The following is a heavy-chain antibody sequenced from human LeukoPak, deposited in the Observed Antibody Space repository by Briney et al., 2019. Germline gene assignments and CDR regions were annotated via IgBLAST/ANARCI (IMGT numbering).Heavy chain of an antibody. V-gene: IGHV4-4*02. J-gene: IGHJ5*02. CDR2: IYHSGST. Sequence: GSLRLSCAASGFTFHSHSMNWVRQPPGKGLEWIGEIYHSGSTNYNPSLKSRVTISVDKSKNQFSLKLSSVTAADTAVYYCASHSPFWFDPWGQGTLVTVSS. CDR1: GFTFHSHS. CDR3: ASHSPFWFDP.